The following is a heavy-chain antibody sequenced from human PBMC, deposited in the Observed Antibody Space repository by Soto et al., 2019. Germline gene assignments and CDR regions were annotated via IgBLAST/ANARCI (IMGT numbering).Heavy chain of an antibody. J-gene: IGHJ5*02. CDR1: GFTFSSYA. D-gene: IGHD2-2*01. CDR3: AKDYQLLPGGWFDP. Sequence: GGSLRLSCAASGFTFSSYAMSWVRQAPGKGLEWVSGISGSGGSTYYADSVKGRFTISRDNSKNTLYLQMNSLRAEDTAVYYCAKDYQLLPGGWFDPWGQGTLVTVSS. CDR2: ISGSGGST. V-gene: IGHV3-23*01.